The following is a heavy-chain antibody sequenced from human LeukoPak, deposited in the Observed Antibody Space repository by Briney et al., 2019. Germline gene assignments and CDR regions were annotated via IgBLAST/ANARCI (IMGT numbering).Heavy chain of an antibody. Sequence: SLRLSCVASGFTFDDYAMHWVRQAPGKGLEWVSVVNWNSGTTGYADSVKGRFTVSRDNAKNSLFLQMNSLRAEDTAVYYCARALTGGYYGMDVWGQGTTVTVSS. CDR3: ARALTGGYYGMDV. J-gene: IGHJ6*02. D-gene: IGHD7-27*01. CDR2: VNWNSGTT. CDR1: GFTFDDYA. V-gene: IGHV3-9*01.